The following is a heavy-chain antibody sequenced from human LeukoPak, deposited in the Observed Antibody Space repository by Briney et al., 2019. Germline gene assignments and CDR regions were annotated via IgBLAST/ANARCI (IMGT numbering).Heavy chain of an antibody. D-gene: IGHD1-14*01. Sequence: SETLSLTCAVYGGSFSGYYWSWIRQPPGKGLEWIGEINHSGSTNYNPSLKSRVTISVDTSKNQFSLKLSSVTAADTAVYYCARGSDQVSGDYWGQGTLVTVSS. CDR2: INHSGST. J-gene: IGHJ4*02. CDR3: ARGSDQVSGDY. V-gene: IGHV4-34*01. CDR1: GGSFSGYY.